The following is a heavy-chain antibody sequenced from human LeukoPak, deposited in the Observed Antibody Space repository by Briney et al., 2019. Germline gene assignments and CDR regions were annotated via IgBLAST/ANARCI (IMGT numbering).Heavy chain of an antibody. CDR3: AKDRGDCSSTSCYFDY. D-gene: IGHD2-2*01. J-gene: IGHJ4*02. V-gene: IGHV3-23*01. Sequence: GGSLRLSCAASGFTFGGYAMSWVRQAPGKGLEWVSAISGSGGSTYYADSVKGRFTISRDNSKNTLYLQMNSLRAEDTAVYYCAKDRGDCSSTSCYFDYWGQGTLVTVSS. CDR2: ISGSGGST. CDR1: GFTFGGYA.